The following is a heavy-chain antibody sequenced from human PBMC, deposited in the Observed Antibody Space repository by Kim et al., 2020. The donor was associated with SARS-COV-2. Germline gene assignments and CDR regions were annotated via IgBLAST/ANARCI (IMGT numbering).Heavy chain of an antibody. CDR3: AKVRGIQLWLRTFYYYGMDV. J-gene: IGHJ6*02. V-gene: IGHV3-23*01. Sequence: RFTISRDNSKNTLYLQMNSLRAEDTAVYYCAKVRGIQLWLRTFYYYGMDVWGQGTTVTVSS. D-gene: IGHD5-18*01.